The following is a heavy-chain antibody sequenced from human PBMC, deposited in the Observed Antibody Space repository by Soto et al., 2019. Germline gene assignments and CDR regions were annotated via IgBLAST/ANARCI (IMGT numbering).Heavy chain of an antibody. V-gene: IGHV3-66*01. CDR3: ARAAAGYWYFDL. CDR1: GFTVSTNY. CDR2: LYSGGST. D-gene: IGHD6-13*01. Sequence: EVQLVESGGGLVQPGGSLRLSCAASGFTVSTNYMTWVRQAPGKGLEWVSVLYSGGSTYYADSVKGRFTISRDKSKNTLYLQMNSLRAEDTAVYYCARAAAGYWYFDLWGHGTLVTVSS. J-gene: IGHJ2*01.